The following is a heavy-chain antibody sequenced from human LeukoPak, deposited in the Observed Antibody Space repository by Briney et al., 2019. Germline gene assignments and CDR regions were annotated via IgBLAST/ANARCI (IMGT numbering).Heavy chain of an antibody. CDR3: ARGGITGTTRGPTRLNDALDI. V-gene: IGHV1-2*04. CDR1: GYTFTGYY. Sequence: ASVKVSCKASGYTFTGYYMHWVRQAPGQGLEWMGWINPNSGGTNYAQKFQGWVTMTRDTSISTAYMELSRLRSDDTAVYYCARGGITGTTRGPTRLNDALDIWGQGTMVTVSS. CDR2: INPNSGGT. J-gene: IGHJ3*02. D-gene: IGHD1-20*01.